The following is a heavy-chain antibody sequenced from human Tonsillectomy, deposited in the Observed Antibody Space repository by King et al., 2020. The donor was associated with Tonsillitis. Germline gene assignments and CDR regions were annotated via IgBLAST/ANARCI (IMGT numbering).Heavy chain of an antibody. Sequence: VQLVESGGGLVQPGGSLRLSCAASGFTFSSFSMNWVRQAPGKGLQWVSYISSSSSTIFYADSVQGRFTISRDNAKNSLYLQMNSLRAEDTAVYYGARDSILGPGLDTLYPTPHYYYGMDVWGQGTTVTVSS. CDR3: ARDSILGPGLDTLYPTPHYYYGMDV. CDR1: GFTFSSFS. CDR2: ISSSSSTI. J-gene: IGHJ6*02. D-gene: IGHD3-16*01. V-gene: IGHV3-48*01.